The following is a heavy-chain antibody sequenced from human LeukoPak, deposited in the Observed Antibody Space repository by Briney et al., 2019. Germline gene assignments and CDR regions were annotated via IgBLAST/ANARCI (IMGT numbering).Heavy chain of an antibody. Sequence: ASVKVSCKASGYTFTSYGISWVRQAPGQGLEWMGWISAYNGNTNYAQKLQGRVTMTTDTSTCTAYMELRSLRSDDTAVYYCARDWEVAIHRPIDYWGQGTLVTVSS. J-gene: IGHJ4*02. CDR1: GYTFTSYG. CDR3: ARDWEVAIHRPIDY. V-gene: IGHV1-18*01. CDR2: ISAYNGNT. D-gene: IGHD5-12*01.